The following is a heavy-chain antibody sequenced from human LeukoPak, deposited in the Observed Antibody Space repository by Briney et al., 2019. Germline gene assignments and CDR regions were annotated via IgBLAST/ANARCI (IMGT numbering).Heavy chain of an antibody. V-gene: IGHV3-30*04. CDR1: GFTFSSYA. D-gene: IGHD6-13*01. CDR2: ISYDGSNK. CDR3: ARLYSSSLFDY. J-gene: IGHJ4*02. Sequence: GGSLRLSCAASGFTFSSYAMHWVLQAPGKGLEWVAVISYDGSNKYYADSVKGRFTISRDNSKNTLYLQMNSLRAEDTAVYYCARLYSSSLFDYWGQGTLVTVSS.